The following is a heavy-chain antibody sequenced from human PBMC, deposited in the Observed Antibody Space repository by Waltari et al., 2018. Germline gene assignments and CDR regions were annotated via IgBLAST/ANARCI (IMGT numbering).Heavy chain of an antibody. CDR3: AKHLWNDAFDI. CDR1: GFTFSSYA. CDR2: IYSGGST. Sequence: EVQLLESGGGLVQPGGSLRLSCAASGFTFSSYAMSWVRQAPGKGLEWVSVIYSGGSTYDADSVKGRFTISRDNSKNTLYLQMNSLRAEDTAVYYCAKHLWNDAFDIWGQGTMVTVSS. J-gene: IGHJ3*02. D-gene: IGHD1-1*01. V-gene: IGHV3-23*03.